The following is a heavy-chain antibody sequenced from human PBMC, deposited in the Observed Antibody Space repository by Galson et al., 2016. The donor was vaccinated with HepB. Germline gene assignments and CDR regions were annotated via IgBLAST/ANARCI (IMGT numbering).Heavy chain of an antibody. J-gene: IGHJ4*02. CDR2: INTDGSST. D-gene: IGHD1/OR15-1a*01. CDR3: ARDLHWNTVDY. CDR1: GFTFSSYW. V-gene: IGHV3-74*01. Sequence: SLRLSCAASGFTFSSYWMHWVRQAPGKGPVWVSRINTDGSSTSYADSVKGRFTISRDNAKNTLYLQMNSLRAEDTAVNHCARDLHWNTVDYWGQGTLVTVSS.